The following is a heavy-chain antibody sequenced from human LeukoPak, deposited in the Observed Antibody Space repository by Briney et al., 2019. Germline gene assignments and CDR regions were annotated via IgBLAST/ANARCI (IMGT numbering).Heavy chain of an antibody. V-gene: IGHV1-69*05. Sequence: ASVKVSCKASGYTFTSYGISWVRQAPGQGLEWMGRIIPIFGTANYAQKFQGRVTITTDESTSTAYMELSSLRSEDTAVYYCARDSAGFLATGDHAYWGQGTLVTVSS. CDR3: ARDSAGFLATGDHAY. CDR1: GYTFTSYG. J-gene: IGHJ4*02. CDR2: IIPIFGTA. D-gene: IGHD4-17*01.